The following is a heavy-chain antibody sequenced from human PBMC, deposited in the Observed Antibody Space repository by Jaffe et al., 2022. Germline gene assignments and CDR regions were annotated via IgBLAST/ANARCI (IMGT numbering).Heavy chain of an antibody. D-gene: IGHD2-2*01. J-gene: IGHJ6*03. CDR2: ISSSSSTI. CDR3: ARDSGQVVPAAIATGYSSSWDYYYMDV. V-gene: IGHV3-48*01. Sequence: EVQLVESGGGLVQPGGSLRLSCAASGFTFSSYSMNWVRQAPGKGLEWVSYISSSSSTIYYADSVKGRFTISRDNAKNSLYLQMNSLRAEDTAVYYCARDSGQVVPAAIATGYSSSWDYYYMDVWGKGTTVTVSS. CDR1: GFTFSSYS.